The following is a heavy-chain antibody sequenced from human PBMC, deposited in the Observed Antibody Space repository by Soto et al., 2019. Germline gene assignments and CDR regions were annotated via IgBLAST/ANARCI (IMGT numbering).Heavy chain of an antibody. Sequence: QVQLVQSGAEVKKPGSSVKVSCKASGGTFSSYTISWVRQAPGQGLEWMGRIIPILGIANYAQKFQGRVTITADKSTSTAYMELSSLRSEDTAVYYCARDGDAVAGGEFDYWGQGTLVTVSS. D-gene: IGHD6-19*01. CDR3: ARDGDAVAGGEFDY. V-gene: IGHV1-69*08. CDR2: IIPILGIA. CDR1: GGTFSSYT. J-gene: IGHJ4*02.